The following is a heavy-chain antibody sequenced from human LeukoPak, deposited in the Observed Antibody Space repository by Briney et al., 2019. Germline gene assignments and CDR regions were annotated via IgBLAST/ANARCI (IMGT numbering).Heavy chain of an antibody. J-gene: IGHJ4*02. V-gene: IGHV3-23*01. Sequence: GGSLRLSCAASGFTFSNYVMNWDRQAPGKGLEWVSGISGSGGTTYYADSVKGRFTISRDNSKNTLYLQMNSLRAEDTAVYYCAKGSGYDYPGFDYWGQGTLVTVSS. D-gene: IGHD3-22*01. CDR2: ISGSGGTT. CDR1: GFTFSNYV. CDR3: AKGSGYDYPGFDY.